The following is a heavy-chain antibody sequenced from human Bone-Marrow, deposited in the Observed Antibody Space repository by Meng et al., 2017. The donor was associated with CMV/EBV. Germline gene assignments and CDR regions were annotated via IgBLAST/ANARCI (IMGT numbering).Heavy chain of an antibody. V-gene: IGHV1-2*02. J-gene: IGHJ6*02. Sequence: ASVKVSCKASGYTFTGYYMHWVRQAPGQGLEWMGWINPNSGGTNYAQKFQGRVTMTRDTSINTAYMELSRLRSDDTAVYYCARDLVVYYYYYGMDVWGQGTTVTVSS. CDR3: ARDLVVYYYYYGMDV. CDR1: GYTFTGYY. D-gene: IGHD6-6*01. CDR2: INPNSGGT.